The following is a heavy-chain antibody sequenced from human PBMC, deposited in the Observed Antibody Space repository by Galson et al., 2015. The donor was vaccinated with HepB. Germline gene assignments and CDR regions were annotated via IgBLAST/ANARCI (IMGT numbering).Heavy chain of an antibody. J-gene: IGHJ4*02. V-gene: IGHV3-30*03. CDR3: ARSFDYSSGWYGGDYFDY. CDR1: GLTFSHYG. CDR2: ISYDGSNK. Sequence: SLRLSCAASGLTFSHYGMHWVRQAPGKGLEWVAGISYDGSNKYYADSVKGQFTISRDNSKNTLYLQVNSQRPEDTAVYYCARSFDYSSGWYGGDYFDYWGQGTLVTVSS. D-gene: IGHD6-19*01.